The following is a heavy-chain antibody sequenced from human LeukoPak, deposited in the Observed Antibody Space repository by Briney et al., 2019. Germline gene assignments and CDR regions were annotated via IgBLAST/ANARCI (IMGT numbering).Heavy chain of an antibody. J-gene: IGHJ5*02. Sequence: SETLSLTCAVYGGSFSGYYWSWIRQPPGKGLEWIGEINHSGSTNYNPSLKSRVTISVDTSKNQFSLKLSSVTAADTAVYYCARAGGYDLYSWFDPWGQGTLVTVSS. CDR3: ARAGGYDLYSWFDP. D-gene: IGHD5-12*01. CDR1: GGSFSGYY. V-gene: IGHV4-34*01. CDR2: INHSGST.